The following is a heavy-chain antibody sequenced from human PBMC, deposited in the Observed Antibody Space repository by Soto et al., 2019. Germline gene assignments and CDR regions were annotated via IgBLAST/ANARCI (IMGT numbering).Heavy chain of an antibody. CDR1: GGTFSSYA. V-gene: IGHV1-69*01. J-gene: IGHJ6*02. CDR2: IIPIFGTA. Sequence: QVQLVQSGAEVKKPGSSVKVSCKASGGTFSSYAISWVRQAPGQGLEWMGGIIPIFGTANYAQKFQGRVTITADESTSTADRELSSLRAEDTAVYYCARGGYIVVVTATPGYGMDVWGQGTTVTVSS. D-gene: IGHD2-21*02. CDR3: ARGGYIVVVTATPGYGMDV.